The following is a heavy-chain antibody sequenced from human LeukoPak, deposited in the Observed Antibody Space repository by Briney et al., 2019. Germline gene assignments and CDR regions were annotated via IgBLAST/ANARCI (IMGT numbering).Heavy chain of an antibody. J-gene: IGHJ4*02. CDR1: GFTFSGYG. V-gene: IGHV3-30*18. D-gene: IGHD6-19*01. Sequence: GGSLRLSCAASGFTFSGYGMHWVRQAPGKGLEWVAVISYDGSNKYYADSVKGRFTISRDNSKNTLYLQMNSLRAEDTAVYYCAKDHHYSSGWYSYFGYWGQGTLVTVSS. CDR3: AKDHHYSSGWYSYFGY. CDR2: ISYDGSNK.